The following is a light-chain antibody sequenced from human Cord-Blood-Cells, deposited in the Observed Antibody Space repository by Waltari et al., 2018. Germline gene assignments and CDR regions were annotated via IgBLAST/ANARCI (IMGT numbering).Light chain of an antibody. V-gene: IGKV4-1*01. CDR3: QQYYSTPLT. J-gene: IGKJ4*01. CDR1: QSVLYSSNNKNY. Sequence: DIVMTQSPDSLAVSLGERATINCKSRQSVLYSSNNKNYLAWYQQKPGQPPKLLIYWASTRESGVPDRFSGSGSGTDFTLTISNLQAEDVAVYYCQQYYSTPLTFGGGTKVEIK. CDR2: WAS.